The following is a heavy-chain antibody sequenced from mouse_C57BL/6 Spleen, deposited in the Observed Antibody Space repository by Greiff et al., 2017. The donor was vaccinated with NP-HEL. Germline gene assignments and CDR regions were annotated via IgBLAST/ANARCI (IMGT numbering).Heavy chain of an antibody. J-gene: IGHJ2*01. CDR2: IHPNSGST. CDR1: GYTFTSYW. Sequence: QVQLQQPGAELVKPGASVKLSCKASGYTFTSYWMHWVKQRPGQGLEWIGMIHPNSGSTNYNEKFKSKATLTVAKSSSTAYMQLSSLTSEDSAVYYCITTVVATSYCDYWGQGTTLTVSA. V-gene: IGHV1-64*01. CDR3: ITTVVATSYCDY. D-gene: IGHD1-1*01.